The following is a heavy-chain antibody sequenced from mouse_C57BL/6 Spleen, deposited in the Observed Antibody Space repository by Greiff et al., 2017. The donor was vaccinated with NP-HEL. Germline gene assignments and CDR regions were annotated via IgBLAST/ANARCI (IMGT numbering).Heavy chain of an antibody. J-gene: IGHJ1*03. Sequence: VQLQQSGAELVKPGASVKLSCKASGYTFTSYWMHWVKQRPGQGLEWIGMIHPNSGSTNYNEKFKSKATLTVDKSSSTAYMQLSSLTSEDSAVYYCARRYYSNYGGYFDVWGTGTTVTVSS. D-gene: IGHD2-5*01. V-gene: IGHV1-64*01. CDR3: ARRYYSNYGGYFDV. CDR2: IHPNSGST. CDR1: GYTFTSYW.